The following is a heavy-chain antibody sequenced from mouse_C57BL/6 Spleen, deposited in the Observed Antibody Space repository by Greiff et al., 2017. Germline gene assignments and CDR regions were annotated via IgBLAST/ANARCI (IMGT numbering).Heavy chain of an antibody. Sequence: EVQLVESEGGLVQPGSSMKLSCTASGFTFSDYYMAWVRQVPEKGLEWVANINYDGSSTYYLDSLKSRFIISRDNAKNILYLQMSSLKSEDTATYYCARGGNWVYAMDYWGQGTSVTVSS. J-gene: IGHJ4*01. CDR2: INYDGSST. D-gene: IGHD4-1*02. CDR1: GFTFSDYY. CDR3: ARGGNWVYAMDY. V-gene: IGHV5-16*01.